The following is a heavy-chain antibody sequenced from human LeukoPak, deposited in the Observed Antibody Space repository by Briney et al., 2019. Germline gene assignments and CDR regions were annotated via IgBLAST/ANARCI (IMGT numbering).Heavy chain of an antibody. V-gene: IGHV3-11*04. CDR1: GFTFSDYY. Sequence: GGSLRLSCAASGFTFSDYYMSWIRQAPGKGLEWVSYISSSGSTIYYADSVKGRFTISRDNAKNSLYLQMNSLRAEDTAVYYCATSYGDYHDRFDYWGQGTLVTVSS. CDR2: ISSSGSTI. J-gene: IGHJ4*02. CDR3: ATSYGDYHDRFDY. D-gene: IGHD4-17*01.